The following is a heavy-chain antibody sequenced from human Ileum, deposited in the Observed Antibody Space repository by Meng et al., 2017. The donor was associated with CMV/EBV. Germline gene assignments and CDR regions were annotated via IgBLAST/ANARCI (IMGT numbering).Heavy chain of an antibody. CDR1: GYTFTHYA. J-gene: IGHJ6*02. CDR3: ARDGYQLLSGRISGGGARSNFYDYYGMDV. CDR2: ISTSRGDT. D-gene: IGHD2-2*01. V-gene: IGHV1-2*02. Sequence: ASVKVSCKASGYTFTHYAVHWVRQAPGQGLEWVGWISTSRGDTNSAQKFQGRVTMTMDTSISTAYMELSSLRSDDTAVYYCARDGYQLLSGRISGGGARSNFYDYYGMDVWGQGNTVNGSS.